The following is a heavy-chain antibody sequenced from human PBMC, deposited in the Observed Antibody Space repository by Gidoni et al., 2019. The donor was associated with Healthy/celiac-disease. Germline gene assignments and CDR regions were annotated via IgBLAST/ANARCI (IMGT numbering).Heavy chain of an antibody. D-gene: IGHD3-22*01. V-gene: IGHV3-9*01. CDR1: GFIFDDYA. CDR2: ISWNSGSM. Sequence: EVQLVESGGGLVEPGRSLRLSCAASGFIFDDYAMHWVRQAPGKGLEWVSGISWNSGSMNYADSVKGRFSVSRDNAKTSLYLQMNSLSTEDTALYYCAKDTLPNYDSSSYLDYWGQGILVTVSS. J-gene: IGHJ4*02. CDR3: AKDTLPNYDSSSYLDY.